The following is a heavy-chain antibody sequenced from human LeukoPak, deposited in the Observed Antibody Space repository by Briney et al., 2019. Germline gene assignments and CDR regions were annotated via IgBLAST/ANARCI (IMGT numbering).Heavy chain of an antibody. CDR1: GFTFSSYW. Sequence: PGGSLRLSCAASGFTFSSYWMHWVRQAPGKGLVWVSRINSDGSSTSYADSVKGRFTISRDNAKNTLYLQMTSLRAEDTAVYYCARVFYYDSSGLDYWGQGTLVTVSS. J-gene: IGHJ4*02. V-gene: IGHV3-74*01. D-gene: IGHD3-22*01. CDR2: INSDGSST. CDR3: ARVFYYDSSGLDY.